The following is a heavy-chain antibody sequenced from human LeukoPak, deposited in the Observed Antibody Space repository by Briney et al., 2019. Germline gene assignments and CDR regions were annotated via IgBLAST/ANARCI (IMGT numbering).Heavy chain of an antibody. V-gene: IGHV4-4*07. CDR2: IYTSGTT. D-gene: IGHD2-2*01. CDR1: GGSISTYY. J-gene: IGHJ6*03. CDR3: ARETYQLLSGFFYYYMDV. Sequence: PSETLSLTCTVSGGSISTYYWSWIRQPVGKGLEWIGRIYTSGTTYYNPSLKSRVTMSVDTSKSQFSLKLSSVTAADTAVYYCARETYQLLSGFFYYYMDVWGRGTTVTVSS.